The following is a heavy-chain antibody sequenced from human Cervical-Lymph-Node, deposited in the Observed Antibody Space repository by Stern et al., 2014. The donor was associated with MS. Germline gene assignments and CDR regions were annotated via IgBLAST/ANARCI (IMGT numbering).Heavy chain of an antibody. V-gene: IGHV4-61*01. J-gene: IGHJ4*02. CDR2: LDYSGST. CDR1: DGSVSRGSYY. Sequence: VQLVESGPGLVKPSETLSLTCTVSDGSVSRGSYYWTWIRQSPGKGLEWIGYLDYSGSTNYNPALKSRVTISVDTSKNQLSLNLNSVTAADTAVYYCARDNPNCSGGSCYYYWGQGTLVTVSS. D-gene: IGHD2-15*01. CDR3: ARDNPNCSGGSCYYY.